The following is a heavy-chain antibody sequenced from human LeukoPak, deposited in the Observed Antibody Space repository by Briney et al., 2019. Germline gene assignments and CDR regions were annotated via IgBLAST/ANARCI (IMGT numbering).Heavy chain of an antibody. J-gene: IGHJ6*02. D-gene: IGHD3-10*01. V-gene: IGHV3-33*01. Sequence: GRSLRLSCAASGFTFSTFGMHWVRQAPGKGLEWVAVIRYDGSNRYYADSVKGRFTISRDNLKNTLYLQMNSLRAEDAAVYYCARGGYGSGSHYFGFYGMDVWGQGTTVTVSS. CDR2: IRYDGSNR. CDR3: ARGGYGSGSHYFGFYGMDV. CDR1: GFTFSTFG.